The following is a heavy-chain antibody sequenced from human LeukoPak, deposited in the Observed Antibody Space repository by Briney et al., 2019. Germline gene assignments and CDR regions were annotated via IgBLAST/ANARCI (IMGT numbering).Heavy chain of an antibody. CDR2: IYYSGST. J-gene: IGHJ4*02. Sequence: PSETLSLTCTVSGGSISSYYWSWIRQPPGKGLEWIGYIYYSGSTNYNPSLKSRVTISVDTSKNQFSLKLSSVTAADTAVYYCARAGYSGIGYWGQGTLVTVSS. V-gene: IGHV4-59*01. CDR3: ARAGYSGIGY. CDR1: GGSISSYY. D-gene: IGHD5-12*01.